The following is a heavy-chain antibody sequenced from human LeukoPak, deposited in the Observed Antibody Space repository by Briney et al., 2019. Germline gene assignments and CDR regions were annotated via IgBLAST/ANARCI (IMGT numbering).Heavy chain of an antibody. D-gene: IGHD6-19*01. V-gene: IGHV1-69*13. CDR2: IIPIFGTA. Sequence: ASVKVSCKASGGTFSGYAISWVPQAPGQGLEWMGGIIPIFGTANYAQKFQGRVTITADESTSTAYMELSSLRSEDTAVYYCARKAVAGYYFDYWGQGTLVTVSS. CDR1: GGTFSGYA. J-gene: IGHJ4*02. CDR3: ARKAVAGYYFDY.